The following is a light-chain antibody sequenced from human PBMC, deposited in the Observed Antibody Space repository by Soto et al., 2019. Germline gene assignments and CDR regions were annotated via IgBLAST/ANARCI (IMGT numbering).Light chain of an antibody. CDR1: QNININ. CDR2: GVT. J-gene: IGKJ2*01. V-gene: IGKV3-15*01. Sequence: EMVMTKSPDPLSVSPGDTATLSCRSSQNININLAWYQQKPGQAPTLLIYGVTARAPGVPARFSGSGYGTDFTLTVRSVQSGDFGVFYCQQYEGWPRTFGLGTKVEIQ. CDR3: QQYEGWPRT.